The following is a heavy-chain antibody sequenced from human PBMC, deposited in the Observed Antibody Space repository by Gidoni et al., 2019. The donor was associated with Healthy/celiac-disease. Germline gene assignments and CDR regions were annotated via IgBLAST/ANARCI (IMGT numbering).Heavy chain of an antibody. V-gene: IGHV3-21*01. CDR2: ISSSSSYI. J-gene: IGHJ6*02. CDR1: GFTFSSYR. Sequence: EVQLVESGGGLVKPGGSLRLSCAASGFTFSSYRMNWVRQAPGKGLEWVSSISSSSSYIYYADSVKGRFTISRDNAKNSLYLQMNSLRAEDTAVYYCARDGFGWNSGYDYYYYYGMDVWGQGTTVTVSS. D-gene: IGHD5-12*01. CDR3: ARDGFGWNSGYDYYYYYGMDV.